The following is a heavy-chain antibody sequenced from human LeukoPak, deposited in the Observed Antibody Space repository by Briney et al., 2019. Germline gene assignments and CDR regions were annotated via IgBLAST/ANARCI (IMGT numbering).Heavy chain of an antibody. D-gene: IGHD3-10*01. CDR1: GFTFDDYG. CDR2: ISWNSDSR. CDR3: ARLYGSGSYNWFDP. Sequence: PGGSLRLSCAASGFTFDDYGMHWVRQAPGKGLEWVSGISWNSDSRGYADSVKGRFTISRDNGKNTLYLQMNSLRAEDTAVYYCARLYGSGSYNWFDPWGQGTLVTVSS. V-gene: IGHV3-9*01. J-gene: IGHJ5*02.